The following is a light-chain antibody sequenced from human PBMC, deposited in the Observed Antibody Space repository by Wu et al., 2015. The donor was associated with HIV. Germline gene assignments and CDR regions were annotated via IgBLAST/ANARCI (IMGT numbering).Light chain of an antibody. CDR2: RTA. Sequence: DIQMTQSPSTLSASIGDTVTITCRASQNIQSWLAWYQQKPGKAPRLLIYRTATLESGVPSRFSGSGSGTEFTLTISSLQPDDFATYYRHQYNSYSVTFGQGTKVEIK. J-gene: IGKJ1*01. V-gene: IGKV1-5*03. CDR3: HQYNSYSVT. CDR1: QNIQSW.